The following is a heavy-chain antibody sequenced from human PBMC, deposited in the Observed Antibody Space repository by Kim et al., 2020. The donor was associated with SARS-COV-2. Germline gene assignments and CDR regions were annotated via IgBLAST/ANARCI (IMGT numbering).Heavy chain of an antibody. CDR1: GYTFTSYD. J-gene: IGHJ6*02. V-gene: IGHV1-8*01. CDR2: MNPNSGNT. CDR3: ARGRKRQLWPSYYYYGMDV. D-gene: IGHD5-18*01. Sequence: ASVKVSCKASGYTFTSYDINWVRQATGQGLEWMGWMNPNSGNTGYAQKFQGRVTMTRNTSISTAYMELSSLRSEDTAVYYCARGRKRQLWPSYYYYGMDVWGQGTTVTVSS.